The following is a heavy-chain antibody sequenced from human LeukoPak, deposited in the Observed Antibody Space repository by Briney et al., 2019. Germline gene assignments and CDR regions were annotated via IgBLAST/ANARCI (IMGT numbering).Heavy chain of an antibody. D-gene: IGHD3-10*01. CDR3: ARDGIKYDSGSYYSNGMDV. J-gene: IGHJ6*02. CDR2: ISTYNDNT. CDR1: GYIFSSYG. Sequence: ASVKVSCKPSGYIFSSYGISWVRQAPGQGLEWMGWISTYNDNTVYAQKFQGRVTLTTDTSTSTAYMELRSLRSDDTAVYYRARDGIKYDSGSYYSNGMDVWGQGTTVTVSS. V-gene: IGHV1-18*01.